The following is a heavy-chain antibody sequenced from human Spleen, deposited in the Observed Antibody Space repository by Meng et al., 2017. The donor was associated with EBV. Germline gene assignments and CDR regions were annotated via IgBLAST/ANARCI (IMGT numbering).Heavy chain of an antibody. CDR2: ISYDGSNK. V-gene: IGHV3-30-3*01. CDR1: GFTFNSYA. D-gene: IGHD1-1*01. CDR3: ARDMNDAFDP. J-gene: IGHJ5*02. Sequence: QVQRVESGGGVVKPGRSLRLSCAASGFTFNSYAMHWVRQAPGKGLEWVAVISYDGSNKYYADSVKGRFTISRDNSKNTLYLQMNSLRAEDTAVYYCARDMNDAFDPWGQGTLVTVSS.